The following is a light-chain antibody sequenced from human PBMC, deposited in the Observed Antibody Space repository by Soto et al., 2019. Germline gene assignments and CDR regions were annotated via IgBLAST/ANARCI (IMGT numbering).Light chain of an antibody. J-gene: IGKJ1*01. CDR3: QQYNTWPPT. CDR1: QIVSSN. Sequence: EIVMTQSPATLSVSPGERATLSCRASQIVSSNLALYQQNPGQSPRLLIYVASTRATGIPDRFSGSGSGTEFTLTISSLQSEDFTVYCCQQYNTWPPTFGQGTKVDIK. V-gene: IGKV3-15*01. CDR2: VAS.